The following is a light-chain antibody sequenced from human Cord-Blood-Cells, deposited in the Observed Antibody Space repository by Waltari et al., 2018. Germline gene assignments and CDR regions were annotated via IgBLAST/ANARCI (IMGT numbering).Light chain of an antibody. CDR2: KAS. CDR3: QQYNSYPYT. Sequence: DIQMTQSPSTLSASVGDRVTITCRASQSISSWLAWYQQKPGKAPKRLIYKASSLESGVPSRFSGSGSGTEFTLTISSLKPDDFATYYCQQYNSYPYTFGQGTKLEIK. J-gene: IGKJ2*01. V-gene: IGKV1-5*03. CDR1: QSISSW.